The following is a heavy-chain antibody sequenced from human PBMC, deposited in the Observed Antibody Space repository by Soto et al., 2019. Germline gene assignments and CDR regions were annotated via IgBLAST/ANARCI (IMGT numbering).Heavy chain of an antibody. V-gene: IGHV3-23*01. Sequence: GGSLRLSCAASGFTFSNYAMSWVRQAPGKGLEWVSGFSGSGGSTYYADSVKGRFTISRDNSKNTLYLQMNSLRAEDTAVYYCAKHQSAIVPNDLDYWGQGTLVTVSS. J-gene: IGHJ4*02. CDR3: AKHQSAIVPNDLDY. CDR2: FSGSGGST. CDR1: GFTFSNYA. D-gene: IGHD2-2*02.